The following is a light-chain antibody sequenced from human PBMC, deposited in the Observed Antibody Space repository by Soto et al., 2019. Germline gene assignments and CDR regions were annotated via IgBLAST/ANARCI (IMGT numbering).Light chain of an antibody. V-gene: IGLV1-44*01. CDR1: NSNIGGNP. J-gene: IGLJ2*01. Sequence: QPVLTQPPSASGTPGQRVTISCSGSNSNIGGNPVNWYQHLPGTAPKLLMSSYNQRPSGVPDRFSGSKSGTSASLDISGLQSEDEADYYCAAWDDSLNGVVFGGGTKLTVL. CDR2: SYN. CDR3: AAWDDSLNGVV.